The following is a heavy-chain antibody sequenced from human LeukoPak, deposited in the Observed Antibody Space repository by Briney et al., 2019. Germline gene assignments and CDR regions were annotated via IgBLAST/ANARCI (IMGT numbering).Heavy chain of an antibody. V-gene: IGHV3-21*01. Sequence: GGSLRLSCAASGFTFSSYSMNWVRQAPGKGLEWVSSISSSSSYIYYADSVKGRFTISRDNAKNSLYLQMNSLRAEDTAVYYCARDKVEVVPARGFDYWGQGTLVTVSS. D-gene: IGHD2-2*01. J-gene: IGHJ4*02. CDR2: ISSSSSYI. CDR1: GFTFSSYS. CDR3: ARDKVEVVPARGFDY.